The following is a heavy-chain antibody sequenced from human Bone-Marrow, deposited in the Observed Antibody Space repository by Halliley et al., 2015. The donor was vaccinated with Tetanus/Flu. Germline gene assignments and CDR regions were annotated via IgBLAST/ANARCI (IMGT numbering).Heavy chain of an antibody. V-gene: IGHV3-20*04. D-gene: IGHD1-26*01. CDR2: IEWNGIRA. CDR1: GFTFDDYG. J-gene: IGHJ4*02. Sequence: SLRLSCAVSGFTFDDYGMTWVRQSPGKGLEWVSGIEWNGIRAPYADSVKGRFTISRDNAMNSLYLEMSSLRAEDTALYFCARRAPGGNYGPYYFDYWGQGTLVTVSS. CDR3: ARRAPGGNYGPYYFDY.